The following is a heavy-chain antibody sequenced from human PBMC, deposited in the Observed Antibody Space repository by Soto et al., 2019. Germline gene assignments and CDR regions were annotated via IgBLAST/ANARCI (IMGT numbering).Heavy chain of an antibody. J-gene: IGHJ6*02. Sequence: GGSLRLSCAASGFTFSSYSMNWVRQAPGKGLEWVSSISSSSSYIYYADSVKGRFTISIDNAKNSLYLQMNSLRAEDTAVYYCASYSYGGYYYYGMDVWGQGTTVTVSS. CDR2: ISSSSSYI. V-gene: IGHV3-21*01. D-gene: IGHD5-18*01. CDR1: GFTFSSYS. CDR3: ASYSYGGYYYYGMDV.